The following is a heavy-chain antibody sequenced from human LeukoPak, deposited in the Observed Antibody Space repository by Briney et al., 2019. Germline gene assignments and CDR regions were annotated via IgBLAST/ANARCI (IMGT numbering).Heavy chain of an antibody. CDR3: ARDSPGDYDGYYFDY. D-gene: IGHD4-17*01. V-gene: IGHV3-48*01. Sequence: GGSLRLSCAASGFTFSTYSMNWVRQAPGKGLEWVSYISSGSNTIYYADSMKGRFTVSRDNAKNSLYLQMNSLRAEDTAVYYCARDSPGDYDGYYFDYWGQGTLVTVFS. CDR1: GFTFSTYS. J-gene: IGHJ4*02. CDR2: ISSGSNTI.